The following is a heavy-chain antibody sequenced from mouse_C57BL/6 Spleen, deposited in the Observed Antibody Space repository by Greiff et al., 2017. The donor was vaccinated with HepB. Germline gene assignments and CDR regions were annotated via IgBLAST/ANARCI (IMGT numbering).Heavy chain of an antibody. V-gene: IGHV1-55*01. CDR2: IYPGSGST. Sequence: QVHVKQPGAELVKPGASVKMSCKASGYTFTSYWITWVKQRPGQGLEWIGNIYPGSGSTNYNEKFKSKATLTVDTSSSTAYMQLSSLTSEDSAVYYCAREEYYGPHYFDYWGQGTTLTVSS. CDR1: GYTFTSYW. J-gene: IGHJ2*01. CDR3: AREEYYGPHYFDY. D-gene: IGHD1-1*01.